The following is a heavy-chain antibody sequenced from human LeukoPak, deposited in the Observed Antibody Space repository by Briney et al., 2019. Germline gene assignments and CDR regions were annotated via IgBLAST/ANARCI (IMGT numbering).Heavy chain of an antibody. J-gene: IGHJ6*02. CDR3: ARSIVGATPPYYYGMDV. V-gene: IGHV1-69*01. CDR1: RGTFSSYA. D-gene: IGHD1-26*01. Sequence: SVKVSCKASRGTFSSYAISWVRQAPGQGLEWMGGIIPIFGTANYAQKFQGRVTITADESTSTAYMELSSLRSEDTAVYYCARSIVGATPPYYYGMDVWGQGTTVTVSS. CDR2: IIPIFGTA.